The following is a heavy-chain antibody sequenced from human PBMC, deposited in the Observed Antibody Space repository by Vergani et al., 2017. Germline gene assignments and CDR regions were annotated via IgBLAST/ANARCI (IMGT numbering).Heavy chain of an antibody. D-gene: IGHD6-13*01. V-gene: IGHV1-2*02. Sequence: QVQLVQSGAEVKKPGASVKVSCRSSGYTFTGYYWHWVRQAPGQGLEWMGWINPESGVTEYAQKFQGRVTMTRDTSISTTYMDLSGLRSDDTAVYYCARANKTAAGDYTYHYLAVWGKGTTVTVSS. CDR1: GYTFTGYY. CDR2: INPESGVT. J-gene: IGHJ6*03. CDR3: ARANKTAAGDYTYHYLAV.